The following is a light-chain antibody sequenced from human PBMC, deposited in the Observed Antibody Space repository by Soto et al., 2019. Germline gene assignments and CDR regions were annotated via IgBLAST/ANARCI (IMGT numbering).Light chain of an antibody. CDR2: LGS. J-gene: IGKJ5*01. CDR1: QSLLHSNGYKY. V-gene: IGKV2-28*01. Sequence: DSDRTQSRLFVPVSPGKPASISCRCSQSLLHSNGYKYLDWYLQKPGQSPQLLIYLGSNRASGVPDRFSGSGSGTDFTLKISRVEAEDVGVYYCMQALQTHSITFGQGTRLEIK. CDR3: MQALQTHSIT.